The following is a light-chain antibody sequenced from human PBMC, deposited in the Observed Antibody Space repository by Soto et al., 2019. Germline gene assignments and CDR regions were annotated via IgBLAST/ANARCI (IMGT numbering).Light chain of an antibody. CDR2: EVS. V-gene: IGLV2-14*01. Sequence: QSALTQPASVSGSPGQSITISCTGTSSDVGVYKYVSWYQQHPGKAPKLMIYEVSHRPSGVSNRFSGSKSGNTASLTISGLQAEDEADYYCAAWDDSLNGYVFGTGTKLTVL. J-gene: IGLJ1*01. CDR1: SSDVGVYKY. CDR3: AAWDDSLNGYV.